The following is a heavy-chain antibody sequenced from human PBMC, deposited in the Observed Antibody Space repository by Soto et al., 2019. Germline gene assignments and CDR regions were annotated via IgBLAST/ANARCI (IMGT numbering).Heavy chain of an antibody. CDR2: IIPVFATA. J-gene: IGHJ4*02. CDR3: ARREYQGLPSDY. Sequence: QVQLVQSGAEVKKPGASVKVSCKASGATFSNYAVTWVRQAPGQGLEWVGGIIPVFATATYAQTFQGRVTITADEATNTAYMELSSPRSEDTAVYYCARREYQGLPSDYWGQGALVSVSS. CDR1: GATFSNYA. D-gene: IGHD2-15*01. V-gene: IGHV1-69*01.